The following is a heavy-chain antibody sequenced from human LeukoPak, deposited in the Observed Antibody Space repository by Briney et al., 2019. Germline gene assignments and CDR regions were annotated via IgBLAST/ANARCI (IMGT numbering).Heavy chain of an antibody. V-gene: IGHV1-2*02. J-gene: IGHJ4*02. CDR1: GYTFTGYY. Sequence: AASVKVSCKASGYTFTGYYMHWVRQAPGQGLEWMGWINPNSGGTNYAQKFQGRVTMTRDTSISTAYMELSRLRSDDTAMYYCARGGIAVGPFLDYWGQGTLVTVSS. CDR3: ARGGIAVGPFLDY. CDR2: INPNSGGT. D-gene: IGHD6-19*01.